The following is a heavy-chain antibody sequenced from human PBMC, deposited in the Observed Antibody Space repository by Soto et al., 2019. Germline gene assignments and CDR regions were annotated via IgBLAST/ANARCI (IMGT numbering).Heavy chain of an antibody. CDR1: GGTFSTYI. Sequence: QVQLVQSGVEVRKPGSSVKVSCKAPGGTFSTYIISWVRQAPGQGLEWMGRIIPIPDITNYAQKFQGRVTVTADRSTSTAYMELTSLKSEDTAVYYWARDRITTRGDAFDLWGQGTMVTVSS. D-gene: IGHD3-3*01. J-gene: IGHJ3*01. CDR3: ARDRITTRGDAFDL. V-gene: IGHV1-69*08. CDR2: IIPIPDIT.